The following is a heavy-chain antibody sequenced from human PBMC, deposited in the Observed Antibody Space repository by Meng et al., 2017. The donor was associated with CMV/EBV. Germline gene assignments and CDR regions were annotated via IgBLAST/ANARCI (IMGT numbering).Heavy chain of an antibody. CDR2: INHSGST. J-gene: IGHJ5*02. V-gene: IGHV4-34*01. CDR1: GGSFSGYY. CDR3: ARGRGFWSGTPFDP. Sequence: QVQLQQWGAGLLKPSXXXXLXCAVYGGSFSGYYWSWIRQPPGKGLEWIGEINHSGSTNYNPSLKSRVTISVDTSKNQFSLKLSSVTAADTAVYYCARGRGFWSGTPFDPWGQGTLVTVSS. D-gene: IGHD3-3*01.